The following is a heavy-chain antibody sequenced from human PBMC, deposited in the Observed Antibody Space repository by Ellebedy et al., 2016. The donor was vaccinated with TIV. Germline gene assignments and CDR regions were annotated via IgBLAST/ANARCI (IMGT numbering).Heavy chain of an antibody. CDR1: GFTFSSYG. Sequence: GGSLRLSXAASGFTFSSYGMHWVRQAPGKGLEWVAVISYDGSNKYYADSVKGRFTISRDNSKNTLYLQMNSLRAEDTAVYYCAKDGGYSYGYGVGSSWGQGTLVTVSS. D-gene: IGHD5-18*01. V-gene: IGHV3-30*18. CDR2: ISYDGSNK. J-gene: IGHJ4*02. CDR3: AKDGGYSYGYGVGSS.